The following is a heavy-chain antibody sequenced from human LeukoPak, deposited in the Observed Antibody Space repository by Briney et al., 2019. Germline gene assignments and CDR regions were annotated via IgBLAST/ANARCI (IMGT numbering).Heavy chain of an antibody. V-gene: IGHV1-69*13. CDR1: GGTFSSYA. CDR3: ARERNYYDSSGYNVFDY. D-gene: IGHD3-22*01. CDR2: IIPIFGTA. J-gene: IGHJ4*02. Sequence: ASVKVSCTASGGTFSSYAISWVRQAPGQGLEWMGGIIPIFGTANYAQKSQGRVTITADESTSTAYMELSSLRSEDTAVYYCARERNYYDSSGYNVFDYWGQGTLVTVSS.